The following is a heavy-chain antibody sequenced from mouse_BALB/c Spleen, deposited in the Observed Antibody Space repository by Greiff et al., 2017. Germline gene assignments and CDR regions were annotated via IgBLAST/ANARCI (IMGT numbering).Heavy chain of an antibody. V-gene: IGHV2-2*02. Sequence: VQLQESGPGLVQPSQSLSITCTASGFSFTSYGVHWVRQSPGKGLEWLGVICSGGSTDYNAAVISRLSISKDNSKSQVFFKMNSLQANDTAIYYCARNWEGYPRYFDVWGEGTTVTVSS. CDR1: GFSFTSYG. CDR3: ARNWEGYPRYFDV. D-gene: IGHD3-1*01. CDR2: ICSGGST. J-gene: IGHJ1*01.